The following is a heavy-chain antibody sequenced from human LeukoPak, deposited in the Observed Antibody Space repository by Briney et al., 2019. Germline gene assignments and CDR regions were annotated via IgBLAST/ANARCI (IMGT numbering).Heavy chain of an antibody. CDR3: TRAQMWFGQQGSWFDP. Sequence: GGSLRLSCTPSGFRFGDYAMSWVRQAPGKGLEGGASIRSKGSGETTEYAASVRGRFTISRDDSKSTAYLQMNNLKIADTAVYFRTRAQMWFGQQGSWFDPWGQGTQVTVSS. V-gene: IGHV3-49*04. CDR2: IRSKGSGETT. D-gene: IGHD3-10*01. J-gene: IGHJ5*02. CDR1: GFRFGDYA.